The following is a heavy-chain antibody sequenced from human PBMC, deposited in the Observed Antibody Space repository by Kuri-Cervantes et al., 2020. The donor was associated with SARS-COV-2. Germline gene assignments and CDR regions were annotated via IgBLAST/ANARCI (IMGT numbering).Heavy chain of an antibody. CDR2: INHSGST. CDR1: SGSFSGCY. V-gene: IGHV4-34*01. J-gene: IGHJ4*02. D-gene: IGHD3-22*01. Sequence: GSLRLSCAVYSGSFSGCYWSRIRQPPGKGLEWIGEINHSGSTNYNPSLKSRVTISVDTSKNQFSLKLSSVTAADTAVYYCARGMYYYDSSGYYYDLNLDYWGQGTLVTVSS. CDR3: ARGMYYYDSSGYYYDLNLDY.